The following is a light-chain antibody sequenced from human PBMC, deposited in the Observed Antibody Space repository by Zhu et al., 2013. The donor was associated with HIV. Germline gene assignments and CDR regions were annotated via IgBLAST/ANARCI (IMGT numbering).Light chain of an antibody. CDR2: DAS. CDR3: QHYNGYSWN. CDR1: QSISTW. J-gene: IGKJ1*01. Sequence: DIQMTQSPSTLSASVGDRVTITCRASQSISTWLAWYQQKPGKAPKLLIYDASTLENGVTSRFSGSGSGTEFTLTISSLQPDDFATYYCQHYNGYSWNFGQGTKIEIK. V-gene: IGKV1-5*01.